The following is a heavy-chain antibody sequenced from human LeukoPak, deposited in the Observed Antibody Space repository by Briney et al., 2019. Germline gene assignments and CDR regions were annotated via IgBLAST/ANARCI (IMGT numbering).Heavy chain of an antibody. Sequence: ASVKVSCKASGYTFTSYGISWVRQAPGQGLEWMGWMNPNSGNTGYAQKFQGRVTITRNTSISTAYMELSSLRSEDTAVYYCARGATYYYDSSGYLHYYYYMDVWGKGTTVTVSS. D-gene: IGHD3-22*01. CDR1: GYTFTSYG. CDR3: ARGATYYYDSSGYLHYYYYMDV. V-gene: IGHV1-8*03. CDR2: MNPNSGNT. J-gene: IGHJ6*03.